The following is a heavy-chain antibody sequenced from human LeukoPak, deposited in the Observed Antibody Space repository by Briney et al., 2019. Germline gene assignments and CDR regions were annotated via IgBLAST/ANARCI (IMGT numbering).Heavy chain of an antibody. CDR1: GGSISISSYY. V-gene: IGHV4-39*01. J-gene: IGHJ4*02. CDR2: IYYSGST. D-gene: IGHD2-15*01. CDR3: VPEYCSGGSCYFSGD. Sequence: PSETLSLTCTVPGGSISISSYYWGWIRQPPGKGLEWIGNIYYSGSTYYNPSLKSRVTISVDTSKNQFSLKLSSVTAADTAVYYCVPEYCSGGSCYFSGDWGQGTLVTVSS.